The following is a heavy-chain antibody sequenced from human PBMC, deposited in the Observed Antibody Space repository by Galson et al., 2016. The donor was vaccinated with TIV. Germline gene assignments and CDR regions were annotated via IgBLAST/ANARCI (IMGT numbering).Heavy chain of an antibody. CDR3: ARATPSVFGIIMTLDY. CDR1: GDSVSSDSAA. CDR2: IYHRSRWYI. J-gene: IGHJ4*02. V-gene: IGHV6-1*01. Sequence: CAISGDSVSSDSAAWNWIRQSPSRGLQWLGRIYHRSRWYIDHAPSVRGRMIITPDTSKNQFSLQLNSVAPEDTAVYYCARATPSVFGIIMTLDYWGQGTLVTVSS. D-gene: IGHD3-3*01.